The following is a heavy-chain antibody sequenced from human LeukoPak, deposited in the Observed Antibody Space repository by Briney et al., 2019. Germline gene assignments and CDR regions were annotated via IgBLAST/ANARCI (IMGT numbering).Heavy chain of an antibody. Sequence: SETLSLTCTVSGGSISSGGYYWSWIRQHPGKGLEWIGYIYYSGSTYYNPSLKSRVTISVDTSKNQFPLKLSSVTAADTAVYYCARVNRYQDEAYWGQGTLVTVSS. CDR1: GGSISSGGYY. CDR3: ARVNRYQDEAY. CDR2: IYYSGST. V-gene: IGHV4-31*03. D-gene: IGHD2-2*01. J-gene: IGHJ4*02.